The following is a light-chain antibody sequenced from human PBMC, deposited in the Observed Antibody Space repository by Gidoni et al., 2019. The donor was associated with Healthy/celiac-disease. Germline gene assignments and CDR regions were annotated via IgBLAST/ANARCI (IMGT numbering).Light chain of an antibody. CDR2: WAS. CDR1: QSVLYSSNNKNY. J-gene: IGKJ2*03. CDR3: QQYDSTPQS. V-gene: IGKV4-1*01. Sequence: DIVITQSPYSLAVSLGERATINCKSSQSVLYSSNNKNYLAWYQQKPGQPPTLLIYWASTRESGVHDRFSGSGSGTDFTRTISSLQAEDVAVYYCQQYDSTPQSFGQGTKLESK.